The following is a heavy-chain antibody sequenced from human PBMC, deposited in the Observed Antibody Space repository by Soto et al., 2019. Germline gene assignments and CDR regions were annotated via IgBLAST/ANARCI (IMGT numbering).Heavy chain of an antibody. CDR2: ISYDGSNK. CDR3: AKDLLGPGRAYGMDV. D-gene: IGHD7-27*01. Sequence: QVQLVESGGGVVQPGRSLRLSCAASGFTFSSYGMHWVRQAPGKGLEGVAVISYDGSNKYYADSVKGRFTLSRDNSKNTLYLQMNSLRAEDTAVYYCAKDLLGPGRAYGMDVWGQGTTVTVSS. CDR1: GFTFSSYG. J-gene: IGHJ6*02. V-gene: IGHV3-30*18.